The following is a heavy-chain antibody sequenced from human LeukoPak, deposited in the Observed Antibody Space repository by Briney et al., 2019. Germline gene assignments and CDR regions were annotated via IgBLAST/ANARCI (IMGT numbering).Heavy chain of an antibody. CDR1: GFSFGDYY. CDR2: ISTTGRTI. J-gene: IGHJ4*02. V-gene: IGHV3-11*04. CDR3: ARFRYNSTWGVFDY. D-gene: IGHD2/OR15-2a*01. Sequence: PGGSLRLSXGASGFSFGDYYMSWVRQTPGKGLDWISYISTTGRTIYYADSVKGRFTISRDNDRSSLYLQMNSLRAEDTALYYCARFRYNSTWGVFDYWGQGTLVTVSS.